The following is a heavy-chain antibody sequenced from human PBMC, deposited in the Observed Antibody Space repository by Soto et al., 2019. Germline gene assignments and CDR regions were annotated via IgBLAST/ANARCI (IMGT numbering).Heavy chain of an antibody. V-gene: IGHV3-21*01. CDR2: ISSSSSYI. J-gene: IGHJ4*02. CDR1: GFSFSSYS. Sequence: PGGSLRLSCAPSGFSFSSYSMNWVRQAPGKGLEWVSSISSSSSYIYYADSVKGQFTISRDNAKNSLYLQMNSLRAEDTAVYYCARGAPSWNYVLHYFDYWGQGTPVSISS. D-gene: IGHD1-7*01. CDR3: ARGAPSWNYVLHYFDY.